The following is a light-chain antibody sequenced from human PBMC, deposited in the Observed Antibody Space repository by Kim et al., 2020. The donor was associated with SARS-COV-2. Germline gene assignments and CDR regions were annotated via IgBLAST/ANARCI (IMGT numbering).Light chain of an antibody. CDR1: QSVSSSY. CDR2: GAS. CDR3: QQYGSSPQT. V-gene: IGKV3-20*01. J-gene: IGKJ1*01. Sequence: SPGESATLACRASQSVSSSYLAWYQQKPGQPPRLLIYGASSRATVIPDKFSGSGSGTDFTLTISRLEAEDFAMYYCQQYGSSPQTFGQGTKVDIK.